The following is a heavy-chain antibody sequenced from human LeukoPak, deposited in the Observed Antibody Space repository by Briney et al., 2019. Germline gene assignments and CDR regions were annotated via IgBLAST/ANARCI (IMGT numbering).Heavy chain of an antibody. Sequence: SETLSLTCTVSGYSISSGYYWGWIRQPPGKGLEWIGSIYHSGSTYYKPSLKSRVTISLDTSKNQFSLKLSSVTAADTAVYYCAREREGGIAVAGTHEPYFDYWGQGTLVTVSS. V-gene: IGHV4-38-2*02. CDR3: AREREGGIAVAGTHEPYFDY. CDR1: GYSISSGYY. CDR2: IYHSGST. J-gene: IGHJ4*02. D-gene: IGHD6-19*01.